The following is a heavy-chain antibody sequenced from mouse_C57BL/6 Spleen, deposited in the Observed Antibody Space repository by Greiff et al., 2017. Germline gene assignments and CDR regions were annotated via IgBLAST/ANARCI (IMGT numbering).Heavy chain of an antibody. J-gene: IGHJ2*01. Sequence: EVQLQQSGPELVKPGASVKIPCKASGYTFTDYYMDWVKQSHGKSLEWIGDINPNNGGTIYNQKFKGKATLTVDKSSSTAYMKLRSLTSEDTAVYYCAKGGTTVLDYWGQGTTLTVSS. D-gene: IGHD1-1*01. CDR1: GYTFTDYY. CDR3: AKGGTTVLDY. CDR2: INPNNGGT. V-gene: IGHV1-18*01.